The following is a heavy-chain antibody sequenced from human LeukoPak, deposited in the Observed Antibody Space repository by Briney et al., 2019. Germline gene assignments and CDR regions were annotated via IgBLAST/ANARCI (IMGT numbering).Heavy chain of an antibody. D-gene: IGHD3-3*01. V-gene: IGHV4-39*07. CDR3: ARGTPLLDFWSPAGNWFDP. CDR2: IYYSGST. Sequence: SETLSLTCTVSGGSISSSSYYWGWIRQPPGKGLEWIGSIYYSGSTYYNPSLKSRVTISVDTSKNQFSLKLSSVTAADTAVYYCARGTPLLDFWSPAGNWFDPWGQGTLVTVSS. CDR1: GGSISSSSYY. J-gene: IGHJ5*02.